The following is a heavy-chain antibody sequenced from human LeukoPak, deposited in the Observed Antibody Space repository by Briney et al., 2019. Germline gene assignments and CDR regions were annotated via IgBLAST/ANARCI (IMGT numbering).Heavy chain of an antibody. CDR1: GFTFSSYA. D-gene: IGHD1-1*01. V-gene: IGHV3-23*01. Sequence: GGSLRLSCAASGFTFSSYAMSWVRQAPGKGLEWVSSVSGGGGTTHHADSVKGRFTISRDNYKSTLYLQMNSLGAGDTAVYYCARDGWNVFSDYWGQGALVSVSS. CDR3: ARDGWNVFSDY. CDR2: VSGGGGTT. J-gene: IGHJ4*02.